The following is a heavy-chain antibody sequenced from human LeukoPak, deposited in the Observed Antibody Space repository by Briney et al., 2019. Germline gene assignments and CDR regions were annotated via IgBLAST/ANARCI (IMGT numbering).Heavy chain of an antibody. CDR3: ARDNPPWYSNY. V-gene: IGHV3-33*01. CDR1: GFTFSSYG. D-gene: IGHD6-13*01. J-gene: IGHJ4*02. CDR2: IWYDGSNK. Sequence: PGGSLRLSCAASGFTFSSYGMHWVRQAPGKGLEWVAVIWYDGSNKYYADSVKGRFTISRDNSKNTLYLQMNSLRAEDTAVYYCARDNPPWYSNYWGQGTLVTVSS.